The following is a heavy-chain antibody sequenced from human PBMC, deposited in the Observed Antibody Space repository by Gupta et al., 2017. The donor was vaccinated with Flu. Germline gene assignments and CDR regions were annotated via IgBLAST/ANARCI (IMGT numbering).Heavy chain of an antibody. D-gene: IGHD3-10*01. Sequence: TFSSYAISWVRQAPGQGLEWMGGIIPIFGTANYAQKFQGRVTITADKSTSTAYMELSSLRSEDTAVYYCASTMVRGGPFDYWGQGTLVTVSS. CDR3: ASTMVRGGPFDY. J-gene: IGHJ4*02. CDR2: IIPIFGTA. V-gene: IGHV1-69*06. CDR1: TFSSYA.